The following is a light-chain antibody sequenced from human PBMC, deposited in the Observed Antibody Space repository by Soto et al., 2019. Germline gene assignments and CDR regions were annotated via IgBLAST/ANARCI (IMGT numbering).Light chain of an antibody. Sequence: VMTQSPISLPVALGQPASISCRSNQSLVHSDGIAYFSWYQRKRVQATRLLIYDASTRATGVPARFSGSGSGTDFTTTISRLEPDDFAVYYCQQYGSPGTFGQGTKVDNK. CDR3: QQYGSPGT. CDR1: QSLVHSDGIAY. V-gene: IGKV3-20*01. J-gene: IGKJ1*01. CDR2: DAS.